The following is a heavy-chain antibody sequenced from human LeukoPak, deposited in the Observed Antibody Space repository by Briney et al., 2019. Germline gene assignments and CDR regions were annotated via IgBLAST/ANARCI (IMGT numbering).Heavy chain of an antibody. CDR1: GGSFSGYY. Sequence: MPSETLSLTCAVYGGSFSGYYWSWIRQPPGKGLEWIGEINHSGSTNYNPSLKSRVTISVDTSKNQFSLKLSSVTAADTAAYYCARYYITMVRGVIKPHFDYWGQGTLVTVSS. CDR3: ARYYITMVRGVIKPHFDY. D-gene: IGHD3-10*01. V-gene: IGHV4-34*01. J-gene: IGHJ4*02. CDR2: INHSGST.